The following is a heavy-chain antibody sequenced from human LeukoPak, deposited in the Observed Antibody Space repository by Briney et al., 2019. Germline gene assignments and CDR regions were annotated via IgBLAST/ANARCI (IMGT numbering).Heavy chain of an antibody. Sequence: SVKVSCKASGGTFSSYAISWVRQAPGQGLEWMGGIIPIFGTANYAQKFQGRVTITTDESTSTAYMELSSLRSEDTAVYYCARAGYCSGGSCPYYFDYWGQGTLVTVSS. CDR3: ARAGYCSGGSCPYYFDY. J-gene: IGHJ4*02. CDR2: IIPIFGTA. CDR1: GGTFSSYA. V-gene: IGHV1-69*05. D-gene: IGHD2-15*01.